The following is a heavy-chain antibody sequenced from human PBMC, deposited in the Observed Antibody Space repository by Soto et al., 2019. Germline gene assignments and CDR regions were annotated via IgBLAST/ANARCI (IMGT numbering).Heavy chain of an antibody. CDR1: GFSLTTSGMG. D-gene: IGHD5-12*01. Sequence: SGPTLVNPTQTLTLTCSFSGFSLTTSGMGVGWIRQPPGTAPEWLALVYWDDEKRYSPSLKSRLTITKNTSENRVVLTMTNMDPVDTATYYCVHRGLLATTFFQYWGPGTLVTVSS. V-gene: IGHV2-5*02. J-gene: IGHJ4*02. CDR3: VHRGLLATTFFQY. CDR2: VYWDDEK.